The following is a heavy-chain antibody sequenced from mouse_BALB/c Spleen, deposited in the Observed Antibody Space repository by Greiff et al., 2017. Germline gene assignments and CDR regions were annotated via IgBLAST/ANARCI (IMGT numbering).Heavy chain of an antibody. J-gene: IGHJ4*01. CDR2: INPSNGGT. CDR3: TRSRAMDY. V-gene: IGHV1S16*01. CDR1: GYTFTSYY. Sequence: QVQLQQSGAELVKPGASVKLSCKASGYTFTSYYMYWVKQRPGQGLEWIGEINPSNGGTNFNEKFKSKATLTVDKSSSTAYMQLSSLTSEDSAVYYCTRSRAMDYWGQGTSGTVSS.